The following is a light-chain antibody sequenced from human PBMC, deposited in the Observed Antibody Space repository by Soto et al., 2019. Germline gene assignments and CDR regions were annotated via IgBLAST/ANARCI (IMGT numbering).Light chain of an antibody. Sequence: QSALTQPPSASGTPVQRVTISCSGSSSNVGVNFVYWYQHLPGTAPKLLIYRNDQRPSGVPDRFSGSKSGTSSSLAISGLRYEDEADYYCATWDDSLRGGVFGPGTKVTVL. CDR2: RND. V-gene: IGLV1-47*01. CDR3: ATWDDSLRGGV. J-gene: IGLJ1*01. CDR1: SSNVGVNF.